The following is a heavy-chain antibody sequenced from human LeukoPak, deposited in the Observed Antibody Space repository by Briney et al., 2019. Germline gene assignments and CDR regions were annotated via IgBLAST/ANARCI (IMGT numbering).Heavy chain of an antibody. J-gene: IGHJ4*02. CDR2: MSSSDDGR. V-gene: IGHV3-NL1*01. CDR1: GFTFSSYG. Sequence: GGSLRLSCAASGFTFSSYGMHWVRQAPGKGLEWVSAMSSSDDGRYYADSVKGRFTISRDNSENTLYLQMNSLRAEDTAVYYCARGPSGYHNTGGQGTLVTVSS. D-gene: IGHD5-12*01. CDR3: ARGPSGYHNT.